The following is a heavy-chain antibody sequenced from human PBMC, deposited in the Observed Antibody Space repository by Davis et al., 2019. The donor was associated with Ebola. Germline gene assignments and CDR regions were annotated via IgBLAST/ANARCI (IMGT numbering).Heavy chain of an antibody. CDR1: GFTFSTYS. CDR3: ARDQGGYGVWYFDL. D-gene: IGHD5-12*01. Sequence: GESLKISCAASGFTFSTYSMSWVRQAPGKGLEWVSSISSDSDYIYYADSAKGRFTISRDNAKNSLYLQMNSLRAEDTAVYYCARDQGGYGVWYFDLWGRGTLVTVSS. J-gene: IGHJ2*01. V-gene: IGHV3-21*01. CDR2: ISSDSDYI.